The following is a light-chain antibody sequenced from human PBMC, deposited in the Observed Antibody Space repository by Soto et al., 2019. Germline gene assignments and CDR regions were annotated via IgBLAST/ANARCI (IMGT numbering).Light chain of an antibody. V-gene: IGLV2-14*01. CDR3: SSYTNSRTLVL. CDR1: NSDVGGSNY. Sequence: QSALTQPASVSGSPGQSITISCTGTNSDVGGSNYVSWYQHHPGKAPKLMIYEVNNPPLGVSDRFSGSKSGNTASLTISGLQAEDEADYYCSSYTNSRTLVLFGGGTKVTVL. J-gene: IGLJ2*01. CDR2: EVN.